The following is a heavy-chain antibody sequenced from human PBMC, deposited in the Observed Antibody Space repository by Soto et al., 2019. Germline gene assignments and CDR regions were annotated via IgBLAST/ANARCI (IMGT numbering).Heavy chain of an antibody. V-gene: IGHV4-30-4*01. J-gene: IGHJ4*02. CDR2: IYYSGST. CDR1: GGSISSGNYF. CDR3: AGAYSNYLSYFDY. Sequence: QVQLQESGPGLVKPSQTLSLTCTVSGGSISSGNYFWSWIRQPPGKGLEWIAYIYYSGSTYYNPSLKSRVTMSVDTSKYQFSLKLSSVTAADTAVYYCAGAYSNYLSYFDYWGQGTLVTVSS. D-gene: IGHD4-4*01.